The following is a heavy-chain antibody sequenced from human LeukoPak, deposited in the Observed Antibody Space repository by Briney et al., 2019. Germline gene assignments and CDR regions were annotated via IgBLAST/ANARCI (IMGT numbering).Heavy chain of an antibody. CDR3: AKGSGSYYGSGSYYYHYYYMDV. D-gene: IGHD3-10*01. J-gene: IGHJ6*03. CDR2: ISGSGGST. V-gene: IGHV3-23*01. CDR1: GFTFSSYA. Sequence: GGSLRLACAASGFTFSSYAMSWVRQAPGKGLEWVSAISGSGGSTYYADSVKGRFTISRDNSKNTLYLQMNSLRAEDTAVYYCAKGSGSYYGSGSYYYHYYYMDVWGKGTTVTVSS.